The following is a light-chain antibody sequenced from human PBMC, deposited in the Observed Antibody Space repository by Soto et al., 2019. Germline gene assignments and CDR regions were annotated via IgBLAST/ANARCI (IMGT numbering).Light chain of an antibody. CDR3: QQSYSTPGT. V-gene: IGKV1-39*01. CDR1: PSISSY. J-gene: IGKJ1*01. Sequence: DIQMPQSPSSLSAAVGDRVTITSRASPSISSYYNWYQHKPGKAPKPLIYAASSLQSGVPSRLSGSGSETDFTVSFCSRETEDFATYYGQQSYSTPGTVGQETKVEIK. CDR2: AAS.